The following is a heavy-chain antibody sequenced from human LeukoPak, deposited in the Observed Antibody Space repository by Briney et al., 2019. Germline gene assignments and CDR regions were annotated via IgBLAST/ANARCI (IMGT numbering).Heavy chain of an antibody. CDR3: ARGPIQLWFCDY. CDR2: INSDGSST. D-gene: IGHD5-18*01. Sequence: GGSLRLSCAASGFTFSSYWMHWVRQAPGKGLVWVSRINSDGSSTSHADSVKGRFTISRDNAKNTLYLQMNSLRAEDTAVYYCARGPIQLWFCDYWGQGTLVTVSS. V-gene: IGHV3-74*01. J-gene: IGHJ4*02. CDR1: GFTFSSYW.